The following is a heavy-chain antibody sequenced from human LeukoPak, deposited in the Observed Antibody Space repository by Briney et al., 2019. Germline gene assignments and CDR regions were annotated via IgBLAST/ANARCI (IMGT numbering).Heavy chain of an antibody. CDR1: GFTFSSYS. CDR3: AREAPVGSVFDDVGHFDY. CDR2: IRYDGSNK. J-gene: IGHJ4*02. V-gene: IGHV3-30*02. Sequence: GGSLRLSCAASGFTFSSYSMNWVRQAPGKGLEWVAFIRYDGSNKYYADSVKGRFTISRDNSKNTLYLQMNNLRSEDTALYYCAREAPVGSVFDDVGHFDYWGQGTLVTVSS. D-gene: IGHD1-26*01.